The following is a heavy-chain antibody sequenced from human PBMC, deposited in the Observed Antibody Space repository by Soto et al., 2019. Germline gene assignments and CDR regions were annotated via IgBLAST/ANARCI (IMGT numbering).Heavy chain of an antibody. CDR3: AKDYLQWLLARYYYGMDV. D-gene: IGHD6-19*01. Sequence: QVQLVESGGGVVQPGRSLRLSCAASGFTFSSYGMHWVRQAPGKGLEWVAVISYDGENKYYADSVKGRFTISRDNSKSTLYLQMNSLRAEDTAVSYCAKDYLQWLLARYYYGMDVWGHGTTVTVSS. J-gene: IGHJ6*02. CDR1: GFTFSSYG. V-gene: IGHV3-30*18. CDR2: ISYDGENK.